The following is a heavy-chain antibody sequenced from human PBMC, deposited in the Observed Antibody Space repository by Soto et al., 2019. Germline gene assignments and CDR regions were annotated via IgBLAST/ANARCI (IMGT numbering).Heavy chain of an antibody. CDR1: GFTFSSYW. D-gene: IGHD6-13*01. J-gene: IGHJ4*02. Sequence: GGSLRLSCAASGFTFSSYWMSWVRQAPGKGLEWVANIKQDGSEKYYVDSVKGGVTISRDNAKNSLYLQMNSLRAEDTAVYYCTRDRNSAAAEVYYFDYWGQGTLVTVSS. CDR2: IKQDGSEK. V-gene: IGHV3-7*01. CDR3: TRDRNSAAAEVYYFDY.